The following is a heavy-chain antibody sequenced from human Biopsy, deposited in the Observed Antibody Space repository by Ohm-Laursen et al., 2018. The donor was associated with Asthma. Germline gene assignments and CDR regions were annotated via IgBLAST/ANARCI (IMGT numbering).Heavy chain of an antibody. Sequence: SSVKVSCKPLGGTFNTYVIGWARQPPGQGLEWMGWLNFVFCTTTYPQKFQDRVTITADDSTSTVYMELSSLRSEDTAVYYCARKAGSCISRTCYSLDFWGQGTLVTVSS. D-gene: IGHD2-2*01. CDR3: ARKAGSCISRTCYSLDF. V-gene: IGHV1-69*01. CDR2: LNFVFCTT. J-gene: IGHJ4*02. CDR1: GGTFNTYV.